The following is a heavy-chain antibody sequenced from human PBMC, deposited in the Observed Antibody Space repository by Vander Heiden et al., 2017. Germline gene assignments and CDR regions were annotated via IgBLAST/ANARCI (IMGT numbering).Heavy chain of an antibody. CDR3: VRELAVTSDAFDI. CDR2: IYDGITT. V-gene: IGHV3-53*02. Sequence: EVQQAETGGGVIQPGGPLRLSCAASGFTVSSNFMSWVRQAPGKGLEWVSIIYDGITTYYADSVKGRFTISRDNSKNMLYLQMSSLRAEDTAVYYCVRELAVTSDAFDIWGQGTMVTVSS. J-gene: IGHJ3*02. CDR1: GFTVSSNF. D-gene: IGHD2-21*02.